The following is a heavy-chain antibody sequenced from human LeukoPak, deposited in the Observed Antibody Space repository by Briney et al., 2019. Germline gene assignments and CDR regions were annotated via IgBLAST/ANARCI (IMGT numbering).Heavy chain of an antibody. CDR1: GGSISSSSYY. CDR2: IYYSGST. D-gene: IGHD6-19*01. J-gene: IGHJ4*02. CDR3: AREAVYSSGWYFHDY. V-gene: IGHV4-39*07. Sequence: PSETLSLTCTVSGGSISSSSYYWGWIRQPPGKGLEWLGSIYYSGSTYYNPSLKSRVTISVDTSKNQFSLKLSSVTAADTAVYYCAREAVYSSGWYFHDYWGQGTLVIVSS.